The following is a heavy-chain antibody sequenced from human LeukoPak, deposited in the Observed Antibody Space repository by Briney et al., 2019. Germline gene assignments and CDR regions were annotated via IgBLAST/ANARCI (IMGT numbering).Heavy chain of an antibody. Sequence: PSETLSLTCTVSGGSISSYYWSWIRQPPGKGLEWIGYIYYSGSTNYNPSLKSRVTISVDTSKNQFSLKLSSVTAADTAVYYCARAPLDWFSFDYWGQGTLVTVSS. CDR2: IYYSGST. V-gene: IGHV4-59*08. CDR1: GGSISSYY. CDR3: ARAPLDWFSFDY. J-gene: IGHJ4*02. D-gene: IGHD2-21*01.